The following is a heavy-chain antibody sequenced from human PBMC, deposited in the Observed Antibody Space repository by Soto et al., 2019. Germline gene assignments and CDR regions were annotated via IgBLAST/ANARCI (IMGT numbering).Heavy chain of an antibody. V-gene: IGHV3-74*01. CDR1: GFTFSSSW. CDR3: ARDPKKPTYYDFWSGYYDRYFQH. D-gene: IGHD3-3*01. J-gene: IGHJ1*01. CDR2: INSDGSST. Sequence: PGGSLRLSCAASGFTFSSSWIHWVRQAPGKGMVWVSRINSDGSSTSYAASVKGRFTISRDNAKNTLYLQMNSLRAEDTAVYYCARDPKKPTYYDFWSGYYDRYFQHWGQGTLVTVSS.